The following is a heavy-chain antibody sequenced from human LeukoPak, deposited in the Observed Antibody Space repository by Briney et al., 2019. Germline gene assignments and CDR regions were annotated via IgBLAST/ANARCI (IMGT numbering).Heavy chain of an antibody. D-gene: IGHD2-2*01. V-gene: IGHV3-7*01. CDR1: GFTFSSYW. J-gene: IGHJ4*02. CDR3: ARAYYCSSTSCPVSDY. Sequence: GGSLRLSCAASGFTFSSYWMSWVRQAPGKGLEWVANIKQDGSEKYYVDSVKGRFTISRDNAKNSLYLQMNSLRAEDTAVYYCARAYYCSSTSCPVSDYWGQGTLVTVSS. CDR2: IKQDGSEK.